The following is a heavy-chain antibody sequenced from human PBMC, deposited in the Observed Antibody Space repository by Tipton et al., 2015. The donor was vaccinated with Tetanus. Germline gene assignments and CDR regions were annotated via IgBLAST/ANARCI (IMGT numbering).Heavy chain of an antibody. CDR1: GDSVSSNSVA. D-gene: IGHD4/OR15-4a*01. CDR3: ARGLWASGFGS. Sequence: LVKPTQTLSLTCAISGDSVSSNSVAWNWVRQSPSRGLEWLGRTYYTSKWNNDYAGSESSRITFNADTSKNQFSLQLNSVTPGDPAVYYCARGLWASGFGSRGQGTLVTVSS. V-gene: IGHV6-1*01. CDR2: TYYTSKWNN. J-gene: IGHJ4*02.